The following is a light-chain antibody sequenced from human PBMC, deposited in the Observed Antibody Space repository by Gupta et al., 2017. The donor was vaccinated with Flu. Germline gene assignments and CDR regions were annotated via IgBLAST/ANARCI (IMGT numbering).Light chain of an antibody. CDR1: SGDVGAYNY. CDR3: NSYTGSDNLV. CDR2: EVT. Sequence: ALTQPPSASGSPGQSVTISCTGTSGDVGAYNYVSWYQQHPGNAPKLIIYEVTKRTAGAPGRFSGSKAANTASLTVSGRQAEEEADYYCNSYTGSDNLVFGGGTKLTVL. J-gene: IGLJ3*02. V-gene: IGLV2-8*01.